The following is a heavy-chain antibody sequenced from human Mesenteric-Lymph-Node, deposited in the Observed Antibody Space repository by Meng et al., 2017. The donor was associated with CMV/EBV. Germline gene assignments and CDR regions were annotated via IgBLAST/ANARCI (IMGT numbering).Heavy chain of an antibody. CDR2: ISGSGGST. CDR1: GFTFSSYA. CDR3: AKTGCSDISCYYFDS. D-gene: IGHD2-2*01. J-gene: IGHJ4*02. Sequence: GESLKISCAASGFTFSSYALTWVRQAPGKGLEWVSAISGSGGSTYYADSVKGRFTISRDNSKNTLYLQMNGPRAEDTAVYYCAKTGCSDISCYYFDSWGQGTLVTVSS. V-gene: IGHV3-23*01.